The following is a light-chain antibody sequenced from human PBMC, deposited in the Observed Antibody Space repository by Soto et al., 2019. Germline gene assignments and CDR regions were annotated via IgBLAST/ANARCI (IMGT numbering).Light chain of an antibody. CDR2: DAS. J-gene: IGKJ5*01. V-gene: IGKV1-33*01. CDR3: QQYDNLLIT. Sequence: DIQVTQSPSSLSASVGARVTITCQASQDITNYLNWYQQKPGKAPKLLIYDASNLETGVPSRFRGSGSVTDFTFTISDLQPEDVATYYCQQYDNLLITFGQGTRLDIK. CDR1: QDITNY.